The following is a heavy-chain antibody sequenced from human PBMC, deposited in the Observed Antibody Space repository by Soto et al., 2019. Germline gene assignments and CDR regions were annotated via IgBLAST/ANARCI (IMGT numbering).Heavy chain of an antibody. V-gene: IGHV3-23*01. D-gene: IGHD3-3*01. CDR3: AKVFRFLEWLRDGFDI. CDR2: ISGSGGST. J-gene: IGHJ3*02. Sequence: SLRLSCAASGSTFSIYAMSWVRQAPGKGLEWVSAISGSGGSTYYADSVKGRFTISRDNSKNTLYLQMNSLRAEDTAVYYCAKVFRFLEWLRDGFDIWGQGTMVTVSS. CDR1: GSTFSIYA.